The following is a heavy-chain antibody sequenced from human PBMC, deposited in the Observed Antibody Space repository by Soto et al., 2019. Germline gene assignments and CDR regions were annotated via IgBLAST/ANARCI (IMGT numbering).Heavy chain of an antibody. Sequence: GSLRLSCAASGFTFSDYYMSWIRQAPGKGLEWVSYISSSSSYTNYADSVKGRFTISRDNAKNSLYLQMNSLKAEDTAVYYCARGVTTITTWWLGIACWGQGTLVTVSS. J-gene: IGHJ4*02. CDR1: GFTFSDYY. D-gene: IGHD2-15*01. CDR3: ARGVTTITTWWLGIAC. V-gene: IGHV3-11*06. CDR2: ISSSSSYT.